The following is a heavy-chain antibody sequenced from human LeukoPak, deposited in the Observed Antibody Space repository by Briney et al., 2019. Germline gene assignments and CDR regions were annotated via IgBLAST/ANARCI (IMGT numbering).Heavy chain of an antibody. CDR2: IYYSGST. CDR1: GGSISSYY. CDR3: ARAPRGYSYDFDY. Sequence: SETLSLTCTVSGGSISSYYWSWIRQPPGKGLEWIGYIYYSGSTNYNPSLKSRVTISVDTSKNQFSLKLSSVTAADTAVYYCARAPRGYSYDFDYWGRGTLVTVSS. J-gene: IGHJ4*02. D-gene: IGHD5-18*01. V-gene: IGHV4-59*01.